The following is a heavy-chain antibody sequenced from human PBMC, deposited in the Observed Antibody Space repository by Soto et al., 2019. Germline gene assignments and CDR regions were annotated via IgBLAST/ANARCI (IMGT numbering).Heavy chain of an antibody. CDR3: AKFSGGSVYYYYYSMDG. J-gene: IGHJ6*02. D-gene: IGHD6-19*01. CDR1: GFTFSSYA. CDR2: ISGSGGST. Sequence: EVQLLESGGGLVQPGGSLRLSCAASGFTFSSYAMSWVRQAPGKGLEWVSAISGSGGSTYYADSVKGRFTISRNKSKNRLYLEMNRMRAEDTAVYYCAKFSGGSVYYYYYSMDGWGQGTTVTVSS. V-gene: IGHV3-23*01.